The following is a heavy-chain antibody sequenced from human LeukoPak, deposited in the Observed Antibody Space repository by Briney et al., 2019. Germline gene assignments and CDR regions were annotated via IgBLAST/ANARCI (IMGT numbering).Heavy chain of an antibody. CDR3: AGVSSWYRIDY. Sequence: SETLSLTCTVSGGSISSYYWSWIRQPPGKGLEWIGCIYYSGSTNYNPSLKSRVTISVDTSKNQFSLKLSSVTAADTAVYYCAGVSSWYRIDYWGQGTLVTVSS. CDR2: IYYSGST. D-gene: IGHD6-13*01. CDR1: GGSISSYY. J-gene: IGHJ4*02. V-gene: IGHV4-59*01.